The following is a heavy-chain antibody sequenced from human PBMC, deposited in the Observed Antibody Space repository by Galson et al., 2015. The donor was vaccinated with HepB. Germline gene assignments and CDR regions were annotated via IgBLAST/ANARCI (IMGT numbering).Heavy chain of an antibody. Sequence: QSGAEVKKPGESLKISCKGSGYSFTSYWIGWVRQMPGKGLEWMGIIYPGDSDTRYSLSFQGQVTISADKSISTAYLQWSSLKASDTAMYYCARRAYSSSWFTKPFDYWGQGTLVTVSS. CDR3: ARRAYSSSWFTKPFDY. V-gene: IGHV5-51*01. J-gene: IGHJ4*02. D-gene: IGHD6-13*01. CDR2: IYPGDSDT. CDR1: GYSFTSYW.